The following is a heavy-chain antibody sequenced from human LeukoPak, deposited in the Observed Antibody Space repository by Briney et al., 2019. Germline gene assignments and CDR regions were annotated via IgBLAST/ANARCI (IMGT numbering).Heavy chain of an antibody. CDR2: IYYSGST. Sequence: SETLSLTCTVSGGSISSSSYYWGRIRQPPGKGLEWIGSIYYSGSTYYNPSLKSRVTISVDTSKNQFSLKLSSVTAADTAVYYCARHLESFDYGEHVNWFDPWGQGTLVTVSS. CDR3: ARHLESFDYGEHVNWFDP. J-gene: IGHJ5*02. D-gene: IGHD4-17*01. V-gene: IGHV4-39*01. CDR1: GGSISSSSYY.